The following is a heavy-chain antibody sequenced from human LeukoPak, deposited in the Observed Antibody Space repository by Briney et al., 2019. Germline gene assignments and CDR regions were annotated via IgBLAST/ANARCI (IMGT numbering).Heavy chain of an antibody. Sequence: SETLSLTCTVSGGSISSSSYYRGWIRQPPGKGLEWIGSIYYSGSTYYNPSLKSRVTISVDTSKNQFSLKLSSVTAADTAVYYCRSIAASYYYYYMDVWGKGTTVTISS. CDR1: GGSISSSSYY. D-gene: IGHD6-6*01. CDR3: RSIAASYYYYYMDV. J-gene: IGHJ6*03. CDR2: IYYSGST. V-gene: IGHV4-39*01.